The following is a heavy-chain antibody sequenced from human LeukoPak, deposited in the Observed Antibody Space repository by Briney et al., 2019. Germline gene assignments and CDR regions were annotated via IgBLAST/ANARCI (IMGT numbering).Heavy chain of an antibody. J-gene: IGHJ6*04. D-gene: IGHD3-10*02. CDR2: ISPSGDIK. V-gene: IGHV3-23*01. Sequence: GGSLRLSCATSGFTFSNHDMNWVRQAPGKGLEWVSGISPSGDIKYYADSVKGRFTISRDNSKNTVYLEVISLRAEDTAVYYCAELGITMIGGVWGKGTTVTISS. CDR3: AELGITMIGGV. CDR1: GFTFSNHD.